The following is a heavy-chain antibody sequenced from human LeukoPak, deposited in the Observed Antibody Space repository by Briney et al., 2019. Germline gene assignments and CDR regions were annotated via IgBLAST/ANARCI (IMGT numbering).Heavy chain of an antibody. CDR2: IYYSGST. CDR1: GGSISSSSYY. CDR3: ARVGASGYDYYFDY. J-gene: IGHJ4*02. Sequence: PSETLSLTCTVSGGSISSSSYYWGWIRQPPGKGLEWIGSIYYSGSTNYNPSLKSRVTISVDTSKNQFSLKLSSVTAADTAVYYCARVGASGYDYYFDYWGQGTLVTVSS. D-gene: IGHD5-12*01. V-gene: IGHV4-39*07.